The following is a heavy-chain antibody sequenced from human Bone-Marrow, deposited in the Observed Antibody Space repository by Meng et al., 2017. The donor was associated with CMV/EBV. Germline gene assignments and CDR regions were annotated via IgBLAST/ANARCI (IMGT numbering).Heavy chain of an antibody. J-gene: IGHJ5*02. V-gene: IGHV1-2*02. Sequence: LVQCGADVKKPVASVKVSCKASGYTFTGYYMHWVRQAPGQGLEWMGWINPNSGGTNYAQKFQGRVTMTRDTSISTAYMELSRLRSDDTAVYYCARGVIAAHLRTVFDPWGQGTLVTVSS. CDR2: INPNSGGT. CDR3: ARGVIAAHLRTVFDP. CDR1: GYTFTGYY. D-gene: IGHD6-6*01.